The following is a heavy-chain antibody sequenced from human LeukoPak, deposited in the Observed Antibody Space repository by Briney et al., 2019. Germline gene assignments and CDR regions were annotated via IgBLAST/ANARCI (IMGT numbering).Heavy chain of an antibody. J-gene: IGHJ5*02. D-gene: IGHD3-10*01. Sequence: SETLSLTCTVSVGSITSYYWSWIRQPPGKGLEWIGYIYYSGSTNYNPSLKSRVTISVDTSKNQFSLKLSSVTAADTAVYYCARGGVNYKISGPWGQGALVTVSS. V-gene: IGHV4-59*01. CDR1: VGSITSYY. CDR3: ARGGVNYKISGP. CDR2: IYYSGST.